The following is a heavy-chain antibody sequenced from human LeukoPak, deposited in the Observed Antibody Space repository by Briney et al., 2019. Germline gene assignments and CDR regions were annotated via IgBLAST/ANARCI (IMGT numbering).Heavy chain of an antibody. J-gene: IGHJ4*02. CDR3: AKRFGELLAYFDY. CDR1: GFTFSSYA. D-gene: IGHD3-10*01. V-gene: IGHV3-23*01. CDR2: ISGSGGST. Sequence: GGSLRLSCAASGFTFSSYAMSWVRRAPGKGLEWVSAISGSGGSTYYADSVKGRFTISRDNSKNTLYLQMNSLRAEDTAVYYCAKRFGELLAYFDYWGQGTLVTVSS.